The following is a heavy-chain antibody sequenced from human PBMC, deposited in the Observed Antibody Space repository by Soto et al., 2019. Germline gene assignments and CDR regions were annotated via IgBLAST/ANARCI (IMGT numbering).Heavy chain of an antibody. CDR1: GFSFSSYW. Sequence: GGSLRLSCAASGFSFSSYWMSWVRQAPGKGLECVANIKQDGSEKSYVDSVKGRFTISRDNAKNSLYLQMNSLRAEDTAVYYCARGLTRVDYSGQGTLVTVSS. CDR3: ARGLTRVDY. D-gene: IGHD7-27*01. V-gene: IGHV3-7*01. J-gene: IGHJ4*02. CDR2: IKQDGSEK.